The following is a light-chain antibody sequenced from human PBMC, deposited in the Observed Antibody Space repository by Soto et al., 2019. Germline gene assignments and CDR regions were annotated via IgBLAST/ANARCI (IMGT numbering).Light chain of an antibody. Sequence: SALTQPASVSGSPGQSITISCTGTISDIGGYNFISWYQHHPGKAPKLVIYDVNNRPSGISYRFSGSKSGNTASLTISGLQAEDEADYYCASYTRTTTLVFGGGTKVTV. CDR1: ISDIGGYNF. CDR3: ASYTRTTTLV. V-gene: IGLV2-14*01. CDR2: DVN. J-gene: IGLJ2*01.